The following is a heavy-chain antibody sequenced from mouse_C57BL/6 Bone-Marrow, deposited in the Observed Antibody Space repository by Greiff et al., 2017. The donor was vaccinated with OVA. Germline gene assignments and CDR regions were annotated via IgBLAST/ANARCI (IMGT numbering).Heavy chain of an antibody. V-gene: IGHV5-6*02. Sequence: DVKLVESGGDLVKPGGSLKLSCAASGFTFSSYGMSWVRQTPDKRLEWVATISSGGSYTYYPDSVKGRFTISRDNAKNTLYLQVSSLKSEDTAMYYCARPPGTTFYFDYWGQGTTLTVSS. CDR3: ARPPGTTFYFDY. J-gene: IGHJ2*01. CDR1: GFTFSSYG. CDR2: ISSGGSYT. D-gene: IGHD5-5*01.